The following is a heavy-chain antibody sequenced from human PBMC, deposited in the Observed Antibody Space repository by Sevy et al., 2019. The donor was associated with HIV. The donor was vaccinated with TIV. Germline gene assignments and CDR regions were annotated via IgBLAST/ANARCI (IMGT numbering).Heavy chain of an antibody. D-gene: IGHD3-22*01. CDR1: GFTFSRYA. Sequence: GGSLRLSCAASGFTFSRYAMNWVRQAPGKGLEWVSGISGSGGSGDKTNYADSVKGRFTISRDDPKNSLYLQWNSLRAEDTAIYYCARKYDSSGYFDYWGQGTLVTVSS. CDR2: ISGSGGSGDKT. V-gene: IGHV3-23*01. CDR3: ARKYDSSGYFDY. J-gene: IGHJ4*02.